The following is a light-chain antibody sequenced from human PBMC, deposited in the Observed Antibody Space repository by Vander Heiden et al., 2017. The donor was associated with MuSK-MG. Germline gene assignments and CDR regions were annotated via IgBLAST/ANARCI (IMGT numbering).Light chain of an antibody. CDR1: QSISSY. CDR2: AAS. V-gene: IGKV1-39*01. Sequence: DIQMTQSPSSLSASVGDRVTITCRASQSISSYLNWYQQKPGKAPKLLIYAASSLQSGVPSRFSGSGSGTDFTLTISRLQPEDIATYYCQQCESTPYTLGPGTKMEIK. J-gene: IGKJ2*01. CDR3: QQCESTPYT.